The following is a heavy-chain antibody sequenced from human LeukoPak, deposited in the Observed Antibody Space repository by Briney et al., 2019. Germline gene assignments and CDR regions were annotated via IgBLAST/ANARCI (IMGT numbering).Heavy chain of an antibody. CDR1: GYSISSGYY. CDR2: FFHSGGT. J-gene: IGHJ2*01. Sequence: SETLSLTCTVSGYSISSGYYWGWIRQPSEKGLEWIGSFFHSGGTYYNPSLESRVTISGDTSKNQFSLKLNSVTAADTAVYYCVRSYDSSGYYISDLWGRGTLVTVSS. V-gene: IGHV4-38-2*02. D-gene: IGHD3-22*01. CDR3: VRSYDSSGYYISDL.